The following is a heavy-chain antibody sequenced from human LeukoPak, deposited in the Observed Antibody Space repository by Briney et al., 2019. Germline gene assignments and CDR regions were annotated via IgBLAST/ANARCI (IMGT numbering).Heavy chain of an antibody. D-gene: IGHD1-1*01. Sequence: GGSLRLSCAASGFTFNSYWVHWVRHAPGKGLVWVSHINSDGSGTTYADSVKGRFTISRDNSKNTLYLQMNSLRAEDAAVYYCAKTGNPPTGDYWGQGTLVTVSS. CDR3: AKTGNPPTGDY. CDR2: INSDGSGT. CDR1: GFTFNSYW. V-gene: IGHV3-74*03. J-gene: IGHJ4*02.